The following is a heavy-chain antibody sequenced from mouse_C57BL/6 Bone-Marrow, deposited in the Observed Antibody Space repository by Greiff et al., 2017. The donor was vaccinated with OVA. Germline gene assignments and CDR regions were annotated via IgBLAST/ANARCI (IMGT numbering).Heavy chain of an antibody. CDR1: GYTFTSYW. CDR3: AVPYYFDY. D-gene: IGHD5-1*01. Sequence: QVQLQQPGAELVRPGTSVKLSCKASGYTFTSYWMHWVKQRPGQGLEWIGVIDPSDSYTNYNQKFKGKATLTVDTSSSTAYMQLSSLTSEDSAVYYCAVPYYFDYWGQVTTLTVSS. V-gene: IGHV1-59*01. J-gene: IGHJ2*01. CDR2: IDPSDSYT.